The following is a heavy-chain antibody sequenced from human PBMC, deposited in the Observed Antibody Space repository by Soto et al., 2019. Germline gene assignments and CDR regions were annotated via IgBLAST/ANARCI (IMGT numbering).Heavy chain of an antibody. Sequence: QVQLVQSGTEVKKPGASVKVSCKASGYIFTDFYIHWVRQAPGQGLEWVGRINPDTGDTLFAQKFPGRFSMTRDTSISTVSMEVTRLRPDDTAVYYCARDRPIGINRESDYWGQGTQITVSS. CDR2: INPDTGDT. J-gene: IGHJ4*02. D-gene: IGHD1-1*01. V-gene: IGHV1-2*06. CDR3: ARDRPIGINRESDY. CDR1: GYIFTDFY.